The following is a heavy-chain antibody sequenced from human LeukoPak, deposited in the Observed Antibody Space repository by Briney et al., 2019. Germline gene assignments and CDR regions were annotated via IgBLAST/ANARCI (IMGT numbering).Heavy chain of an antibody. V-gene: IGHV3-23*01. CDR3: AKPLVSDYYDSSGYWGY. CDR1: GFTFSSYA. Sequence: GGSLRLSCAASGFTFSSYAMSWVRQAPGKGLEWVSAISGSGDSTYYSDSVKGRFTISRDNSKNTLYVQMNSLRAEDTAVYYCAKPLVSDYYDSSGYWGYWGQGTLVTVSS. CDR2: ISGSGDST. J-gene: IGHJ4*02. D-gene: IGHD3-22*01.